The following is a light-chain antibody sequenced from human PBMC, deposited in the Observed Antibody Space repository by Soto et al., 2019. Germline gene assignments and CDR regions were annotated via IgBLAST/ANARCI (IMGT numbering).Light chain of an antibody. J-gene: IGKJ2*02. CDR3: QQYNNWPRGT. Sequence: EIVMTQSPSTLSVSPGDRATLSCRASQSVSSNLAWYQQKPGQAPRLLIYGASTRATGIPARFSGSGSGTDFTLTISSLQSEDFAVYYCQQYNNWPRGTFGQGTKLEIK. V-gene: IGKV3-15*01. CDR2: GAS. CDR1: QSVSSN.